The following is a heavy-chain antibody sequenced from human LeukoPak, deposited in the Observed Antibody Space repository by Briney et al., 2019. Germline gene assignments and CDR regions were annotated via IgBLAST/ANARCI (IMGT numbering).Heavy chain of an antibody. D-gene: IGHD3-10*01. Sequence: SETLSLTCAVYGGSFSGYYWSWIRQPPGKGLEWIGEINHSGSTNYNPSLKSRVTISVDTSKNQLYLKLSSVTAADTAVYYCARQGGSGSYYNWFDPWGQGTLVTVSS. J-gene: IGHJ5*02. CDR1: GGSFSGYY. CDR2: INHSGST. V-gene: IGHV4-34*01. CDR3: ARQGGSGSYYNWFDP.